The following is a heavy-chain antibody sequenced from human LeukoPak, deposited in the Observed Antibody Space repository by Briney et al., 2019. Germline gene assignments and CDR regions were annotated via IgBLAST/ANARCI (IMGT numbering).Heavy chain of an antibody. V-gene: IGHV4-39*07. CDR1: GGSIRSNSYY. CDR2: INHSGST. Sequence: SETLSLTCSVSGGSIRSNSYYWGWIRQPPGTGLEWIGEINHSGSTNYNPSLKSRVTISVDTSKNQFSLKLSSVTAADTAVYYCARDSSSRAFDYWGQGTLVTVSS. J-gene: IGHJ4*02. CDR3: ARDSSSRAFDY. D-gene: IGHD6-6*01.